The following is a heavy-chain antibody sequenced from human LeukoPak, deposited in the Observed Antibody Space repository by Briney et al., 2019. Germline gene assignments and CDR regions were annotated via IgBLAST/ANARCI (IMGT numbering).Heavy chain of an antibody. CDR3: ARPAVGRAAAGNRDYYFDY. D-gene: IGHD6-13*01. CDR1: GFTFSSYG. V-gene: IGHV3-33*01. CDR2: IWYDGSNK. Sequence: GGSLRLSCAASGFTFSSYGMHWVRQAPGKGLEWVAVIWYDGSNKYYAESVKGRFTISRDNSKNTLYLQMDSLRAEDTAVYYCARPAVGRAAAGNRDYYFDYWGQGTLVTVSS. J-gene: IGHJ4*02.